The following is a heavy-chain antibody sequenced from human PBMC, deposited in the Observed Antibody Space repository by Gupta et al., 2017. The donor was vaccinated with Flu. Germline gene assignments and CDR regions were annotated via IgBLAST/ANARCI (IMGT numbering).Heavy chain of an antibody. CDR2: IIPIFGTA. CDR1: GGTFSSYA. J-gene: IGHJ6*02. D-gene: IGHD2-15*01. CDR3: ARGYCSGGSCYYSPKYYYYGMDV. Sequence: QVQLVQSGAEVKKPGSSVKVSCKASGGTFSSYAISWVRQAPGQGLEWMGGIIPIFGTANYAQKFQGRVTITADESTSTAYMELSSLRSEDTAVYYCARGYCSGGSCYYSPKYYYYGMDVWGQGTTVTVSS. V-gene: IGHV1-69*01.